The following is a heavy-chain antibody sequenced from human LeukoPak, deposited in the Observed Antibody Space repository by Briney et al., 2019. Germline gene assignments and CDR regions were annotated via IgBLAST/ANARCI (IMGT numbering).Heavy chain of an antibody. J-gene: IGHJ4*02. CDR1: GGSISSSNW. CDR3: ARWRGSYSSFFDY. V-gene: IGHV4-4*02. CDR2: IYHSGST. Sequence: SGTLSLTCAVSGGSISSSNWWSWVRQPPGKGLEWIGEIYHSGSTNYNPSLKSRVTISVDTSKNQFSLKLSSVTAADTAVYYCARWRGSYSSFFDYWGQGTLVTVSS. D-gene: IGHD3-10*01.